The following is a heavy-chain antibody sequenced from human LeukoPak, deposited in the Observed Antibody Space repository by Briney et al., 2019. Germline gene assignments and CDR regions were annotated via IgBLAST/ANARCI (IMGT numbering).Heavy chain of an antibody. Sequence: SETLSLTCTLSGGSISSGGYYWSWLRQHPGKGLEWIGYIYYSGSTYYNPSLKSRVTMSVDTSKNQFSLKLSSVTAADTAVYYCAREGDYSGSGDYYLDYWGQGILVTVSS. J-gene: IGHJ4*02. CDR2: IYYSGST. V-gene: IGHV4-31*03. CDR1: GGSISSGGYY. D-gene: IGHD3-10*01. CDR3: AREGDYSGSGDYYLDY.